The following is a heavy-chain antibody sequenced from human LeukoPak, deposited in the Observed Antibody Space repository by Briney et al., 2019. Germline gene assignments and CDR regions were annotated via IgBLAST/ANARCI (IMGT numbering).Heavy chain of an antibody. J-gene: IGHJ4*02. CDR3: ARAPSVLSWAFDY. CDR1: GFTFSDYY. D-gene: IGHD3-16*01. CDR2: ISSSGSII. V-gene: IGHV3-11*01. Sequence: KAGGSLRLSCAASGFTFSDYYMSWIRQAPGKGLEWVSYISSSGSIIYYADSVKGRFAISRDNAKNSLYLQMNSLRAEDTAVYYCARAPSVLSWAFDYWGQGTLVTVSS.